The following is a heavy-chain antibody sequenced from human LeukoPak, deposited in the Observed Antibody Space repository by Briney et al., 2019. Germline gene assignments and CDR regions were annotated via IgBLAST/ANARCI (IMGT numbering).Heavy chain of an antibody. D-gene: IGHD6-13*01. V-gene: IGHV1-18*04. J-gene: IGHJ4*02. CDR3: ARDHTAATGDY. CDR1: GYTFSTHG. Sequence: GASVKVSCKASGYTFSTHGINWVRQAPGQGLEWMGWVNAYNVHTNCAQNLQGRVTMTTDTSTSTAYMELRGLRSDDTAVYYCARDHTAATGDYWGQGTLVTVSS. CDR2: VNAYNVHT.